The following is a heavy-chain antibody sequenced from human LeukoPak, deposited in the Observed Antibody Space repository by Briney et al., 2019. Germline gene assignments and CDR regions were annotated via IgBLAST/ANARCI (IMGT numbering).Heavy chain of an antibody. J-gene: IGHJ5*02. CDR2: INPNSGGT. Sequence: GASVKVSCKASGYTFTGYYMHWVRQAPGQGLEWMGWINPNSGGTNYAQKFQGRVTMTRDTSISTAYMELSRLRSDDTAVYYCARAGGLWFGELLQSSHNWFDPWGQGTLVTVSS. CDR1: GYTFTGYY. CDR3: ARAGGLWFGELLQSSHNWFDP. D-gene: IGHD3-10*01. V-gene: IGHV1-2*02.